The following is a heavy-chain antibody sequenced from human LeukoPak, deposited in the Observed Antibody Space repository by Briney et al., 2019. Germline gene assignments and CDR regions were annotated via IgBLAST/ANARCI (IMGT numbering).Heavy chain of an antibody. J-gene: IGHJ6*02. Sequence: GGSLRLSCAASGFTFSSYSMNWGRQAPGKGLEWVSSISSSSSYIYYADSVKGRFTISRDNAKNSLYLQMNSLRAEDTAVYYCARSGLYYYYYYGMDVWGQGTTVTVSS. CDR1: GFTFSSYS. V-gene: IGHV3-21*01. CDR3: ARSGLYYYYYYGMDV. CDR2: ISSSSSYI. D-gene: IGHD2-15*01.